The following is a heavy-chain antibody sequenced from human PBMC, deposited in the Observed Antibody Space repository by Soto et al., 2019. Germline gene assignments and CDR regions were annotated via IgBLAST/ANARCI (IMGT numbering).Heavy chain of an antibody. J-gene: IGHJ4*02. D-gene: IGHD3-10*01. CDR3: AKVSLLFGELNLHYFDY. V-gene: IGHV3-23*04. CDR1: GFTFSSYS. CDR2: FRTGGDDGTT. Sequence: EVQLVESGGGLVQPGGSLRLSCAASGFTFSSYSMSWVRQAPGKGLEWVSGFRTGGDDGTTYYADSVKGRFTISRDNAKNSLYLQMNSLRAEDTALYYCAKVSLLFGELNLHYFDYWGQGTLVTVSS.